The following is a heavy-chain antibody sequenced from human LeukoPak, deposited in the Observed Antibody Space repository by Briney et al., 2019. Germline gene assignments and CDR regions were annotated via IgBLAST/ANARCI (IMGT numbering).Heavy chain of an antibody. CDR1: GFTFRRYA. CDR2: ISGSGGST. D-gene: IGHD6-13*01. Sequence: GGSLRLSCAASGFTFRRYAMSWVRQAPGKGVEWVSDISGSGGSTYYADSVKGRFTISRDNKKNTLYMKKNSLRAEDTAVYCGPNPPQQLVARYYYYYMDVWGKGTTVTVSS. CDR3: PNPPQQLVARYYYYYMDV. J-gene: IGHJ6*03. V-gene: IGHV3-23*01.